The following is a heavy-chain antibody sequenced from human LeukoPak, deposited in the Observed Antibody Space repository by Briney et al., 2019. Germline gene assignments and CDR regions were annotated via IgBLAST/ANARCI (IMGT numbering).Heavy chain of an antibody. CDR1: GLTFSSYA. J-gene: IGHJ4*02. V-gene: IGHV3-23*01. CDR3: ASHIAAAGDFDY. CDR2: ISGSGGST. D-gene: IGHD6-13*01. Sequence: PGGSLRLSCAASGLTFSSYAMSWVRQAPGKGLEWVSAISGSGGSTYYADSVKGRFTISRDNSKNTLYPQMNSLRAEDTAVYYCASHIAAAGDFDYWGQGTLVTVSS.